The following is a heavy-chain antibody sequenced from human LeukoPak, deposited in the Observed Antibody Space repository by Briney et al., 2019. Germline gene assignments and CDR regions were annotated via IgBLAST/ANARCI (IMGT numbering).Heavy chain of an antibody. D-gene: IGHD1-26*01. CDR3: AREVGGTYYYYYGLDV. CDR1: GFTVSSDY. J-gene: IGHJ6*02. Sequence: GESLTLSCAASGFTVSSDYMTWVRQAPGQGQEWISVLYSGGSTFYADSVKGRFTISRDNSRNTLYFQMKSLRAEDTAVYYCAREVGGTYYYYYGLDVWGQGTTVTVSS. V-gene: IGHV3-66*01. CDR2: LYSGGST.